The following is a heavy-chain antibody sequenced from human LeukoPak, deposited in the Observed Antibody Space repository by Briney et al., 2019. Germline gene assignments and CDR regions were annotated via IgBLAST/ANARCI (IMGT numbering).Heavy chain of an antibody. D-gene: IGHD2-21*02. J-gene: IGHJ4*02. Sequence: GASVKVSCKASGGTFTSYALSWVRQAPGQGLEWMGWISTYSGNTNYAQKLQGRITMTIETSTSTAYMELRSLRSDDTAVYYCARGGSRVVTYGNFDYWGQGTLVTVSS. CDR2: ISTYSGNT. CDR1: GGTFTSYA. CDR3: ARGGSRVVTYGNFDY. V-gene: IGHV1-18*01.